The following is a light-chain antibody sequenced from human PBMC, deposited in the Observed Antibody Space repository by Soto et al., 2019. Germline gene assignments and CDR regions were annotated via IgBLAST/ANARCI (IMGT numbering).Light chain of an antibody. J-gene: IGKJ1*01. Sequence: DIQMTQSPSTLSSFVGDRVTITCRASQGIGVWLAWYQQKPGKAPKLLIYDASNLQTGVPSRFSGSGSGTEFTLTISSLHPDDFATYYCQQYDVDSGTFGQGIKVDIK. CDR3: QQYDVDSGT. CDR2: DAS. V-gene: IGKV1-5*01. CDR1: QGIGVW.